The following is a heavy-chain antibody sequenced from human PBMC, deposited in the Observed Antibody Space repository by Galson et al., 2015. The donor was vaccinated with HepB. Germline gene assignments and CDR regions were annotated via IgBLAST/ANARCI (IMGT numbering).Heavy chain of an antibody. J-gene: IGHJ4*02. D-gene: IGHD3-3*01. V-gene: IGHV1-46*01. CDR3: ATEGGVFGVITPVDS. CDR1: KYTFTKSY. Sequence: SVKVSCKASKYTFTKSYIHWVRQAPGQGLEWMGLIAPSGDNTTNAQRFQGRVIVTRDSSTNTVCMELSSLRADDTAVYYCATEGGVFGVITPVDSWGQGTLVTVSS. CDR2: IAPSGDNT.